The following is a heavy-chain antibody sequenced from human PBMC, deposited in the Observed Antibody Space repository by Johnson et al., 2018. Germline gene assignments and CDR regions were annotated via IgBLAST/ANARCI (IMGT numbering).Heavy chain of an antibody. Sequence: QVRLQESGPGLVKPSQTLSLTCPVSGGSISSGSYYWSRIRQPAGKGLGWIGRIYTSGGTNYNPPLKSRVPISVDTAKTQFSLKLSSVTAADTAVYYCARDGPGYCSSTSCYNYMDGWGKGTTVTVSS. CDR3: ARDGPGYCSSTSCYNYMDG. D-gene: IGHD2-2*02. J-gene: IGHJ6*03. CDR2: IYTSGGT. CDR1: GGSISSGSYY. V-gene: IGHV4-61*02.